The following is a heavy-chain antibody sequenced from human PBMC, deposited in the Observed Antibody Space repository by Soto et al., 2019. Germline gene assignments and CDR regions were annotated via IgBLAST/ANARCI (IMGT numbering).Heavy chain of an antibody. CDR2: INTAGSTK. J-gene: IGHJ6*02. V-gene: IGHV3-48*03. CDR1: GFTFSNFE. Sequence: EVQLVESGGNLVQPGGSLRLSCAASGFTFSNFEMHWVRQAPGKGLEWVSYINTAGSTKYYAESVKGRFTISRDNARNTLVLQMTSPRAEDTAVYHCARAECSNPNPITAYYSSGLHVWGQGTTFTVSS. D-gene: IGHD2-2*01. CDR3: ARAECSNPNPITAYYSSGLHV.